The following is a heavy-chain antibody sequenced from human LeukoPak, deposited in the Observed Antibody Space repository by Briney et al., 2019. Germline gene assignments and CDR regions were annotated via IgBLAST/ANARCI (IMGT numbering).Heavy chain of an antibody. D-gene: IGHD3-10*01. CDR2: ISYDGSNK. V-gene: IGHV3-30-3*02. CDR3: AKSGTSMVRRWFDP. CDR1: GFTFSSYA. J-gene: IGHJ5*02. Sequence: PGGSLRLSCAASGFTFSSYAMHWVRQAPGKGLEWVAVISYDGSNKYYADSVKGRFTISRDNSNNTLYLQINSLSAEDTALYYCAKSGTSMVRRWFDPWGQGTLVTVSS.